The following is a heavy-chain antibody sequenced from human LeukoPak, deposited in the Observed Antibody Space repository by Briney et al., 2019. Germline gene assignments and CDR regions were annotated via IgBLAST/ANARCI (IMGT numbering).Heavy chain of an antibody. Sequence: SETLSLTCTLSGGSLSSSSYYWGWIRQPPGKGLEWIGSIYYSGSTYYNPSLKSRVTISVDTSKNQFSLKLSSVTAADTAVYYCASGGSCFDYWGQGTLVTVSS. V-gene: IGHV4-39*07. CDR2: IYYSGST. CDR3: ASGGSCFDY. CDR1: GGSLSSSSYY. J-gene: IGHJ4*02. D-gene: IGHD2-15*01.